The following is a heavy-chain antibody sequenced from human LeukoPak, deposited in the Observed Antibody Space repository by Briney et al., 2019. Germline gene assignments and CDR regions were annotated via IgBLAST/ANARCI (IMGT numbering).Heavy chain of an antibody. CDR1: GGSISSYY. V-gene: IGHV4-59*01. J-gene: IGHJ5*02. Sequence: SETLSLTCTVSGGSISSYYWSWIRQPPWKGLEWIGYIYYSGSTNYNPSLKSRVTISVDTSKNQFSLKLSSVTAADTAVYYCARVPTVTTPKRGNWFDPWGQGTLVTVSS. CDR2: IYYSGST. D-gene: IGHD4-17*01. CDR3: ARVPTVTTPKRGNWFDP.